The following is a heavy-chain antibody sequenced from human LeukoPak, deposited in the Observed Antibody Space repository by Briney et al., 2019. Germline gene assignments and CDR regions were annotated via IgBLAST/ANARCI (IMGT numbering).Heavy chain of an antibody. J-gene: IGHJ3*02. CDR3: ARLLGYLDAFDI. CDR1: GGSINSYY. V-gene: IGHV4-59*08. Sequence: PSETLSFTCTVSGGSINSYYWSWIRQPPGKGLEWIGYIYYSGSTNYNPSLKSRVTISVDTSKNQFSLKLSSVTAADTAVYYCARLLGYLDAFDIWGQGTMVTVSS. CDR2: IYYSGST. D-gene: IGHD3-22*01.